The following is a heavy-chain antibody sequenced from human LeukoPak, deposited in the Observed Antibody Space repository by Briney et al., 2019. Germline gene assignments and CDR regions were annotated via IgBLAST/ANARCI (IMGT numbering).Heavy chain of an antibody. CDR1: GFRFSSYA. Sequence: GGSLRLSCAASGFRFSSYAMSWVRQAPGKGLEWVSSVSGSGDSTYYADSVKGRFTISRDDSRNTPYLQMNSLRGDDTAVYYCAKDVGKWESLHFFDYWGQGTLVTVSS. CDR3: AKDVGKWESLHFFDY. V-gene: IGHV3-23*01. J-gene: IGHJ4*02. CDR2: VSGSGDST. D-gene: IGHD1-26*01.